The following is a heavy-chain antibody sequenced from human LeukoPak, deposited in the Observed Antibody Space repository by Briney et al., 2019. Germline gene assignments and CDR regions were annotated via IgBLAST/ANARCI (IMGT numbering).Heavy chain of an antibody. CDR2: ISSSSSYI. Sequence: SGGSLRLSCAASGFTFSSYSMNWVRQAPGEGVEWGSSISSSSSYIYYADSVKGRFTISRDNAKNSLYLQMNSLRAEDTAVYYCARMVGAGYWGQGTLVTVSS. CDR1: GFTFSSYS. CDR3: ARMVGAGY. J-gene: IGHJ4*02. D-gene: IGHD2-8*01. V-gene: IGHV3-21*01.